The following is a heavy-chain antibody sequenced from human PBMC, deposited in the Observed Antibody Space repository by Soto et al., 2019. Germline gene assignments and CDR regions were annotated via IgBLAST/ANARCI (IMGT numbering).Heavy chain of an antibody. J-gene: IGHJ3*02. V-gene: IGHV3-53*01. CDR3: ARAPIAAASGFNI. Sequence: EVQLVESGGGLIQPGGSLRLSCAASGFTVSSNYMSWVRQAPGKGLEWVSVIYSGGSTYYADSVKGRFTISRDNSKNTLYLKMNSLRAEDTAVYYCARAPIAAASGFNIWGQGTMVTVSS. D-gene: IGHD6-13*01. CDR2: IYSGGST. CDR1: GFTVSSNY.